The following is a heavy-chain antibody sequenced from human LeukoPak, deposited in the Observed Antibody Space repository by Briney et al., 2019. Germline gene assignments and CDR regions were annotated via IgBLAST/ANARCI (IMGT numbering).Heavy chain of an antibody. CDR1: GGSFSGYY. Sequence: SETLSLTCAVYGGSFSGYYWSWIRQPPGKGLEWIGEINHSGSTNYNPSLKSRVTISVDTSKNQFSLKLSSVTAADTAVYYCARRAAVALYNWFDPWGQGTLVTVSS. CDR2: INHSGST. J-gene: IGHJ5*02. V-gene: IGHV4-34*01. D-gene: IGHD6-19*01. CDR3: ARRAAVALYNWFDP.